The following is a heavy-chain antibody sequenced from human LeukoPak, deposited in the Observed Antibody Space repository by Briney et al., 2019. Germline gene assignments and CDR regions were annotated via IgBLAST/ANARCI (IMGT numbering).Heavy chain of an antibody. Sequence: ASVKVSCKASGYAFSNYDINWVRQATGQGFEWIGKMNPNSGNTGFDQKFQGRVTLTKDTSISTAYMEVTSLRSEDMAVYYCARGRCVGSPNCYYFDSWGQGTLVTVSS. V-gene: IGHV1-8*01. CDR3: ARGRCVGSPNCYYFDS. CDR1: GYAFSNYD. J-gene: IGHJ4*02. D-gene: IGHD2-2*01. CDR2: MNPNSGNT.